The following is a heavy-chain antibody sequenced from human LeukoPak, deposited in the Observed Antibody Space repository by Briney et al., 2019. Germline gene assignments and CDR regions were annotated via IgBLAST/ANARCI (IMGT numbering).Heavy chain of an antibody. CDR3: AREGDSSLHYRSFDI. CDR1: GFTFSSYW. Sequence: GGSLRLSCAASGFTFSSYWMSWVRQAPGKGLEWVANIKQDGSEKYYVDSVKGRFTISRDNAKNSPYLQMNSLRAEDTAVYYCAREGDSSLHYRSFDIWGQGTMVTVSS. V-gene: IGHV3-7*01. D-gene: IGHD6-13*01. J-gene: IGHJ3*02. CDR2: IKQDGSEK.